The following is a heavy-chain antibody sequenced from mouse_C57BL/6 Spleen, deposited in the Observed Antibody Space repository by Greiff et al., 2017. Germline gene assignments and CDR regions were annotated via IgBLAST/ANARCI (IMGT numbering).Heavy chain of an antibody. V-gene: IGHV7-3*01. CDR3: ASPATTVAYYAMGC. J-gene: IGHJ4*01. D-gene: IGHD1-1*01. Sequence: EVKLMESGGGLVQPGGSLSLSCAASGFTFTDYYMSWVRQPPGKALEWLGFIRNKANGYTTEYSASVKGRLTISRDNSKSILYLHMNALRAADSATYYGASPATTVAYYAMGCWGPSTSVT. CDR2: IRNKANGYTT. CDR1: GFTFTDYY.